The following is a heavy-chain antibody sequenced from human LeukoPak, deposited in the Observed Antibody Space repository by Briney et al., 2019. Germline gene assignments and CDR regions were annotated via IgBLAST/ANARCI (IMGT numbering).Heavy chain of an antibody. CDR1: GFSFSSYW. Sequence: PGGSLRLSCAGSGFSFSSYWMSWVRQAPGEGLEWVANIKKDGNEKYYVDSVKGRFTISRDNAKNSLYLQMNSLRAEDMALYYCAKGAQRIAIDAFDIWGQGTMVTVSS. CDR2: IKKDGNEK. J-gene: IGHJ3*02. CDR3: AKGAQRIAIDAFDI. D-gene: IGHD3-9*01. V-gene: IGHV3-7*03.